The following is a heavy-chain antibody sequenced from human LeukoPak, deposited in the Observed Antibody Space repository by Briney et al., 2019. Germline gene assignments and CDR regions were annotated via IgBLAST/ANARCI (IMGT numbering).Heavy chain of an antibody. V-gene: IGHV4-59*01. CDR1: GGSISSYY. Sequence: PSETLSLTCTVSGGSISSYYWSWIRQPPGKGLEWIGYIYYSGSTNYNPSLKSRVTISVDTSKNQFSLKLTSVTAADTAVYYCARDIFGFTYGYDYWGQGTLVTVSS. CDR2: IYYSGST. CDR3: ARDIFGFTYGYDY. J-gene: IGHJ4*02. D-gene: IGHD5-18*01.